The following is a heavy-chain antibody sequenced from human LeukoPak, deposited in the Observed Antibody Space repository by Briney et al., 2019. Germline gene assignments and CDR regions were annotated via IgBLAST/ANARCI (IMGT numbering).Heavy chain of an antibody. J-gene: IGHJ4*02. CDR2: IKQDGSEK. CDR3: ARDPSIVVVPAAEFDY. V-gene: IGHV3-7*01. CDR1: GFTFSGSW. Sequence: PGGSLRLSCAASGFTFSGSWMSWVRQAPGKGLEWVANIKQDGSEKYYVDSVKGRFTISRDNAKNSLYLQMNSLRAEDTAVYYCARDPSIVVVPAAEFDYWGQGTLVTVSS. D-gene: IGHD2-2*01.